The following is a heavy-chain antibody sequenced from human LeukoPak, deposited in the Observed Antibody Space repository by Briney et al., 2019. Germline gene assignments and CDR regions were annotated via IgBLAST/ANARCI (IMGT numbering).Heavy chain of an antibody. CDR2: LYSVGDT. V-gene: IGHV3-53*01. J-gene: IGHJ4*02. CDR1: GFTFSTNY. Sequence: PGGSLRLSCAASGFTFSTNYMNWVRQAPGKGLEWVSVLYSVGDTYYGESVKGRFTISRDNSKDTLYLQMKSLRAEDTAVYYCAGTKNIAAAGRLDYWGQGTLVTVSS. CDR3: AGTKNIAAAGRLDY. D-gene: IGHD6-13*01.